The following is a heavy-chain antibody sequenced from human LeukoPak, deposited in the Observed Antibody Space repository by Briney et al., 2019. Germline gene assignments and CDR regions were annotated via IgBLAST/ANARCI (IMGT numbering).Heavy chain of an antibody. V-gene: IGHV1-18*01. D-gene: IGHD4-11*01. CDR3: GRWRESSNWPPGYLQH. J-gene: IGHJ1*01. CDR2: TSAYNGNT. CDR1: GFTFTSFG. Sequence: ASVKVSCKASGFTFTSFGFSWVRQAPGQGLEWIGWTSAYNGNTNYAQSLQGRVTMTTDASTSTVYMELRSLRSDDTAVYYCGRWRESSNWPPGYLQHWGQGTLVIVSS.